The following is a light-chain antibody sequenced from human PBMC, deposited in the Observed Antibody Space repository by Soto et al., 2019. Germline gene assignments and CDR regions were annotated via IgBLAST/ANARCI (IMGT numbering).Light chain of an antibody. CDR2: EVS. CDR3: NSYAGSNVYV. J-gene: IGLJ1*01. CDR1: SSDVGGYNY. V-gene: IGLV2-8*01. Sequence: QPVLTQPPSASGSPGQSVTISCTGTSSDVGGYNYVSWYQQHPGKAPKLMIYEVSKWPSGVPDRFSGSKSGNTASLTVSGLQAEDEADYYCNSYAGSNVYVFGTGTKLTVL.